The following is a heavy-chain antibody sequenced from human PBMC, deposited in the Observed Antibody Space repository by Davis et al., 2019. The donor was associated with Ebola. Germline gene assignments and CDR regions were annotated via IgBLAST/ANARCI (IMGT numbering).Heavy chain of an antibody. CDR3: AREANQLLSY. J-gene: IGHJ4*02. D-gene: IGHD2-2*01. Sequence: ASVKVSCKASGYTFTGHYMHWVRQAPGQGLEWMGRINPNSGDTNYAQKFQGRVTMTRDTSISTAYMELSRLRSDDTAVYYCAREANQLLSYWGQGTLVTVSS. V-gene: IGHV1-2*06. CDR1: GYTFTGHY. CDR2: INPNSGDT.